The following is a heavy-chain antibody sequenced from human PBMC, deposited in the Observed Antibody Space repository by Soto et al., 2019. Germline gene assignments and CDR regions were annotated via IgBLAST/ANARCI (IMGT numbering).Heavy chain of an antibody. CDR3: AKVAGGLGYFDL. V-gene: IGHV3-23*01. CDR1: GFIFSDYA. Sequence: GGSLRLSCVASGFIFSDYAMTWVRQAPGKGLEWVATISASGGNIEYTDSLKGRFTISRDNSKNTLYLQLNGLTADDTAVHYCAKVAGGLGYFDLWGRGTLVTVS. J-gene: IGHJ2*01. D-gene: IGHD3-16*01. CDR2: ISASGGNI.